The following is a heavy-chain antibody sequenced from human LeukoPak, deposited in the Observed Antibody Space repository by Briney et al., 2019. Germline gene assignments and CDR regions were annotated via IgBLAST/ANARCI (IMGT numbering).Heavy chain of an antibody. Sequence: SGTLSLTCTVSGGPISNYYWSWIRQIPGKGLEWIGNIYYSGTTNYNPSLKSRVTISVDTSKNQISLKLSSVTAADTAVYYCAKDVNGDYDYWGQGTLVTVSS. D-gene: IGHD4-17*01. V-gene: IGHV4-59*01. CDR3: AKDVNGDYDY. CDR1: GGPISNYY. J-gene: IGHJ4*02. CDR2: IYYSGTT.